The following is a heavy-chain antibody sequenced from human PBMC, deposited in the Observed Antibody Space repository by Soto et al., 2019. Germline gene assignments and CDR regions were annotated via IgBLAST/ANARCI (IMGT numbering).Heavy chain of an antibody. CDR1: GFTFSSYA. J-gene: IGHJ6*02. V-gene: IGHV3-30-3*01. CDR2: ISYDGSNK. CDR3: ARDYYRFNSGDGFSMDV. D-gene: IGHD5-12*01. Sequence: QVQLVESGGGVVQPGRSLRLSCAASGFTFSSYAMHWVRQAPGKGLEWVAVISYDGSNKYYADSVKGRFTISRDNSKSPLELQMNSRRAEDTDVYYCARDYYRFNSGDGFSMDVWGQGTTVTVSS.